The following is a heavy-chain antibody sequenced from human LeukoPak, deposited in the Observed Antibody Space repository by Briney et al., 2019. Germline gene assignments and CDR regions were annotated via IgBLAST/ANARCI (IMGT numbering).Heavy chain of an antibody. Sequence: GGSLRLSCTASGFTFSGFWMIWVRQAPGKGPEWVANIKLDGSEKYYVDAVKGRFTISRDNAKNSLYLQMNSLRAEDTAVYHCARGGWYPDNWGQGTLVTVSS. V-gene: IGHV3-7*01. J-gene: IGHJ4*02. CDR3: ARGGWYPDN. CDR2: IKLDGSEK. CDR1: GFTFSGFW. D-gene: IGHD6-19*01.